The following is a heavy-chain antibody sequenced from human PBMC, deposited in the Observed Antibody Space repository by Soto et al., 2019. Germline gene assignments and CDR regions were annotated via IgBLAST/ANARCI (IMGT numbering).Heavy chain of an antibody. Sequence: QVQLVESGGGVVQPGGSLRLSCAASGFTFRNHAMHWVRQAPGKGLECLAVIAYDGSNAFDRDSVKGRFTISRDNSKNTLYLHMNSLRSEATGVYYWARGDREDILVVGGAGAGEYGIDIWGQGTTVTVSS. CDR1: GFTFRNHA. CDR3: ARGDREDILVVGGAGAGEYGIDI. CDR2: IAYDGSNA. V-gene: IGHV3-30-3*01. D-gene: IGHD2-15*01. J-gene: IGHJ6*02.